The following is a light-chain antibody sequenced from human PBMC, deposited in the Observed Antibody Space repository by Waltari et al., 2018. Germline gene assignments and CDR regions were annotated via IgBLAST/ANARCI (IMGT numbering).Light chain of an antibody. CDR1: QSISSY. V-gene: IGKV3-11*01. CDR2: DAS. CDR3: QQRSKSFT. J-gene: IGKJ3*01. Sequence: EIVLTQSPATLSLSPGDSVTLSCRASQSISSYLAWYKQKPGQAPRLLIYDASTRATGIPARFSGSGSVTDFTLTISSLEPEDFAIYYCQQRSKSFTFGPGTKVDIK.